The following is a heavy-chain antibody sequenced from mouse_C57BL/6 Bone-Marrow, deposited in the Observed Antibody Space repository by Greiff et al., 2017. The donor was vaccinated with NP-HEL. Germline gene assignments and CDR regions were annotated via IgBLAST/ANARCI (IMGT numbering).Heavy chain of an antibody. J-gene: IGHJ3*01. CDR3: ARDYGGFAY. D-gene: IGHD1-1*01. V-gene: IGHV7-3*01. CDR2: IRNKANGYTT. Sequence: EVQRVESGGGLVQPGGSLSLSCAASGFTFTDYYMSWVRQPPGKALEWLGFIRNKANGYTTEYSASVKGRFTISRDNSQSILYLQMNALRAEDSATYYCARDYGGFAYWGQGTLVTVSA. CDR1: GFTFTDYY.